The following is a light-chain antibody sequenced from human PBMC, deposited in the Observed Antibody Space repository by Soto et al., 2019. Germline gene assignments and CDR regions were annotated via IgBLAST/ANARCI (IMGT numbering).Light chain of an antibody. CDR1: SSNIGSNT. CDR2: SNN. CDR3: AAWDDSLNGPGYV. Sequence: QSVLTQPPSASGTPGQRGTISCSGSSSNIGSNTVNWYQQLPGTAPKLLIYSNNQRPSGVPDRFSGSKSGTSASLAISELQSEDEADYYCAAWDDSLNGPGYVFGTGTQLTVL. V-gene: IGLV1-44*01. J-gene: IGLJ1*01.